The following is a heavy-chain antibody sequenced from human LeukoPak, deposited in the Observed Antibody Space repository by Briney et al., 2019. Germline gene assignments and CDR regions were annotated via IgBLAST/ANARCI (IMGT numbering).Heavy chain of an antibody. V-gene: IGHV4-59*01. CDR2: IHYSGST. CDR1: DGSISSYY. J-gene: IGHJ3*02. Sequence: PSETLSRTCTISDGSISSYYWSWIRQPPGKGLEWIGYIHYSGSTNYNPSLKSRVTISVDTSKNQFSLKLSSVTAADTAVYYCARDLGYSYGADAFDIWGQGTMVTVSS. D-gene: IGHD5-18*01. CDR3: ARDLGYSYGADAFDI.